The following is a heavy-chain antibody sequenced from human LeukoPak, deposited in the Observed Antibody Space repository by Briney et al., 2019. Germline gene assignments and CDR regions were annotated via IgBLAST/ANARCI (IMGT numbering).Heavy chain of an antibody. D-gene: IGHD6-13*01. CDR3: ARHSGSYSSSWFDY. CDR2: IYYSGST. J-gene: IGHJ4*02. Sequence: PSETLSLTCTVSGGSISSSSYYWGWIRQPPGKGLEWIGSIYYSGSTYYNPSLKSRVTISVDTSKNQFSLKLSSVTAADTAVYYCARHSGSYSSSWFDYWGQGTLVTVSS. CDR1: GGSISSSSYY. V-gene: IGHV4-39*01.